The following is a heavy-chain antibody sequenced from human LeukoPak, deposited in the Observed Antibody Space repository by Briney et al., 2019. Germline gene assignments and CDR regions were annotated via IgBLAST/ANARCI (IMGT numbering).Heavy chain of an antibody. D-gene: IGHD1-7*01. J-gene: IGHJ4*02. CDR2: ISTSSSYI. V-gene: IGHV3-21*01. Sequence: GGSLRLSCAASGFTFSSYSMNWVRQAPGKGLEWVSSISTSSSYIYYADSVKGRFTISRDNARNSLYLQMNSLRAEDTAVYYCARGWNSDYFDYWGQGTLVTVSS. CDR3: ARGWNSDYFDY. CDR1: GFTFSSYS.